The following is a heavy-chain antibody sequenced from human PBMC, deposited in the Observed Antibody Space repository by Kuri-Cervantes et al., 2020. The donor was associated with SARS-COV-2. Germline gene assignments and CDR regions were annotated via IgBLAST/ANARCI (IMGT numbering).Heavy chain of an antibody. CDR1: GFTFISSW. CDR3: ARDLGSGFKQYWYFDL. J-gene: IGHJ2*01. V-gene: IGHV3-52*01. Sequence: GGSLRLSCAASGFTFISSWMHWVCQAPEKGLGWVADIKCDGTDEYCLDSVKGRFTISRDNAKNSLYLQMNSLRAEDTALYYCARDLGSGFKQYWYFDLWGRGTLVTVSS. CDR2: IKCDGTDE.